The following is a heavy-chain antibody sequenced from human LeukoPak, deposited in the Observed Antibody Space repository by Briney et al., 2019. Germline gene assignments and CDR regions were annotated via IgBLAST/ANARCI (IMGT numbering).Heavy chain of an antibody. Sequence: SETLSPTCAVSGGSISSGGYSWSWIRQPPGKGLEWIGYIYHSGSTYYNPSLKSRVTISVDTSKNQFSLKLSSVTAADTAVYYCARDRDYAYWGQGTLVTVSS. CDR2: IYHSGST. V-gene: IGHV4-30-2*01. J-gene: IGHJ4*02. CDR3: ARDRDYAY. CDR1: GGSISSGGYS. D-gene: IGHD4-17*01.